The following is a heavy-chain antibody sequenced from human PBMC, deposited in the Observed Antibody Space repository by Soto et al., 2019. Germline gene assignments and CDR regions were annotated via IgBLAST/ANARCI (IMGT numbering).Heavy chain of an antibody. CDR1: GFTFSSFA. CDR3: AKDLIYVYNRGRSFDS. CDR2: IGSRGDST. D-gene: IGHD6-19*01. J-gene: IGHJ4*02. Sequence: GGSLRLSCAASGFTFSSFAMSWVRQAPGKGLEWVSAIGSRGDSTYYADSVKGRFTISRDNSKNTLYLQMNSLRAEDTAVYYCAKDLIYVYNRGRSFDSWDKGTLVTGSS. V-gene: IGHV3-23*01.